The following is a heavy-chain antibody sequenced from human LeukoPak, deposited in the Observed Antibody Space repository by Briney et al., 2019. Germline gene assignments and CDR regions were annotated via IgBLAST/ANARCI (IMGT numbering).Heavy chain of an antibody. V-gene: IGHV1-69*01. Sequence: GSSVKVSCKASGGTFSSYAISWVRQAPGQGLEWMGGIITIFGTANYAQKFQGRVTITADESTSTAYMELSSLRSEDTAVYYCARVFQQQLKSYAFDIWGQGTMVTVSS. CDR3: ARVFQQQLKSYAFDI. D-gene: IGHD6-13*01. J-gene: IGHJ3*02. CDR1: GGTFSSYA. CDR2: IITIFGTA.